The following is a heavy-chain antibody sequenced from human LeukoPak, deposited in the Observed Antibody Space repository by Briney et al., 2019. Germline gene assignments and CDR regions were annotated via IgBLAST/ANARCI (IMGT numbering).Heavy chain of an antibody. CDR1: GFTFSSYA. D-gene: IGHD6-13*01. CDR3: AKGMPSSSWRAGDY. CDR2: ISGSGGST. V-gene: IGHV3-23*01. Sequence: GGSLRLSCAASGFTFSSYAMSWVRQAPGKGLEWVSAISGSGGSTYYADSVKGRFTISRDNSKNMLYLQMNSLRAEDTAVYYCAKGMPSSSWRAGDYWGQGTLVTVSS. J-gene: IGHJ4*02.